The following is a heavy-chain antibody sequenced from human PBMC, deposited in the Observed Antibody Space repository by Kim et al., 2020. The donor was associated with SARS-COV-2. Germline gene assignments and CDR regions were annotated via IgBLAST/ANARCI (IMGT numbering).Heavy chain of an antibody. CDR2: IIPILGIA. D-gene: IGHD3-10*01. CDR1: GGTFSSYA. Sequence: SVKVSCKASGGTFSSYAISWVRQAPGQGLEWMGRIIPILGIANYAQKFQGRVTITADKSTSTAYMELSSLRSEDTAVYYCARDSRVVRGVIIWSPVWFDPWGQGTLVTVSS. CDR3: ARDSRVVRGVIIWSPVWFDP. J-gene: IGHJ5*02. V-gene: IGHV1-69*04.